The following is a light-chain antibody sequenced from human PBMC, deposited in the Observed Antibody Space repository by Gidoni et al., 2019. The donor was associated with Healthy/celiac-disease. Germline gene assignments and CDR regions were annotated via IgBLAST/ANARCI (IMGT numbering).Light chain of an antibody. CDR1: QSVLYSSNNKNY. CDR2: WAS. V-gene: IGKV4-1*01. J-gene: IGKJ4*01. Sequence: DIVMTQSPDSLAVSLGERATINCKSGQSVLYSSNNKNYLAWYQQKPRQPPKLLIYWASTRESGVPDRFSGSGSGTDFTLTISSLQAEDVAVYYCKQYYSTPLTFGGGTKVEIK. CDR3: KQYYSTPLT.